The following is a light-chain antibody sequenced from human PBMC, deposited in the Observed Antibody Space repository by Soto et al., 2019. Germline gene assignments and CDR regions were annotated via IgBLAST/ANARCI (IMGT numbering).Light chain of an antibody. Sequence: ERVMTQSPATLSVSPGEGATLPCGAGQRFGGALAWYQQKPGQAPRLLIYGASSRAPGIPDRFSGSGSGTEFTLTISSLQSEDSAVYYCQQYENWPQLTFGGGTKVEIK. V-gene: IGKV3-15*01. J-gene: IGKJ4*01. CDR1: QRFGGA. CDR2: GAS. CDR3: QQYENWPQLT.